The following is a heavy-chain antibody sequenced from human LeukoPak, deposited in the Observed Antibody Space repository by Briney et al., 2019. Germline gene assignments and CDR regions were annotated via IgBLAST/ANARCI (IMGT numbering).Heavy chain of an antibody. CDR3: ARPLQSGYYGSDY. Sequence: GGSLRLSCAASGFSFSNYGMHWVRQAPGKGLEWVAVIWYDGSNKYYADSVKGRFTISRDNSKNTLYLQMNSLRAEDTAVYYCARPLQSGYYGSDYWGQGTLVTVSS. CDR2: IWYDGSNK. V-gene: IGHV3-33*01. CDR1: GFSFSNYG. J-gene: IGHJ4*02. D-gene: IGHD3-22*01.